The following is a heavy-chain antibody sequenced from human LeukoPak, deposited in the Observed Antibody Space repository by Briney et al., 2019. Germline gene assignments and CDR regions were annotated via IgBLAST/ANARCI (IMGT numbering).Heavy chain of an antibody. D-gene: IGHD5-12*01. Sequence: GGSLRLSCAASGFTLSSYGMHWVPQAPGKGLEWVAVIWYDGSNKYYADSVKGRFTISRDNSKNTQYLQMNSLRAEDSAVYYCAKDYSGYDLFDYWRQGTLVTVSP. CDR3: AKDYSGYDLFDY. J-gene: IGHJ4*02. CDR2: IWYDGSNK. CDR1: GFTLSSYG. V-gene: IGHV3-33*06.